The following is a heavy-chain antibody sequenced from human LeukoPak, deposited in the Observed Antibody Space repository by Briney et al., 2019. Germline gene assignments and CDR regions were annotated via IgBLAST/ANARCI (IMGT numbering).Heavy chain of an antibody. CDR2: ISPQGTA. V-gene: IGHV3-23*01. J-gene: IGHJ4*02. Sequence: GGSLRLSCAASGFPFSAYAMTWVRQAPGKGPEWVSSISPQGTAYYADSVKGRFTVSRDNSRNTLFLQMGSLRADDMAVYYCAKPRVDSGTGSSYGHGLDFWGQGTLVTVSS. D-gene: IGHD5-18*01. CDR3: AKPRVDSGTGSSYGHGLDF. CDR1: GFPFSAYA.